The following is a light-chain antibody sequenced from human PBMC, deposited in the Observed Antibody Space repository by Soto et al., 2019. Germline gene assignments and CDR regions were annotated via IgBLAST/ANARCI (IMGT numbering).Light chain of an antibody. V-gene: IGKV3-15*01. Sequence: EIVLTQSPATLSVSLGDIATLSCRASQSVSLSLAWFQMRPGQPPRLLIYGASTRATDIPARFSGSGSGTDFTPTISSLQSEDFAVYFCQQYHIWPSWTFGQGTKVDIK. J-gene: IGKJ1*01. CDR2: GAS. CDR1: QSVSLS. CDR3: QQYHIWPSWT.